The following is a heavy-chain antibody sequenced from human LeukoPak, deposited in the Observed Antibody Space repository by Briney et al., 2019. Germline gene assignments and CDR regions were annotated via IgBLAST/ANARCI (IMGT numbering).Heavy chain of an antibody. Sequence: GGSLRLSCAASGFTISTKYMSWVRQAAGKGLEWVSVIYSGGRTYYADSVKGRFTISRDNSKNTLYLQMNSLRSEDTAVYYCARERAVAGLFDYWGQGTLVTVSS. CDR1: GFTISTKY. CDR3: ARERAVAGLFDY. D-gene: IGHD6-19*01. J-gene: IGHJ4*02. V-gene: IGHV3-66*01. CDR2: IYSGGRT.